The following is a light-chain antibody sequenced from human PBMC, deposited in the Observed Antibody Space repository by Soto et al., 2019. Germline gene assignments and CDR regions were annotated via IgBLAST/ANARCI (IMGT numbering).Light chain of an antibody. CDR2: KAS. V-gene: IGKV1-5*03. J-gene: IGKJ1*01. Sequence: DIQMTQSPSTLAASLGESVTITCRASQSISSWLEWYQQKPGKAPKLLIYKASSLESGVPSRFRGSGSGTEFTLTISSLQPDDFESYYCQQSYSIPQTFGQGTKVDIK. CDR1: QSISSW. CDR3: QQSYSIPQT.